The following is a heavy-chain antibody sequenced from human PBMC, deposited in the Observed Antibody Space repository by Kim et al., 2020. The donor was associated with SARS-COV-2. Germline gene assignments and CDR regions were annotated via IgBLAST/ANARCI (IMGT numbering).Heavy chain of an antibody. D-gene: IGHD3-22*01. CDR2: IYYSGST. J-gene: IGHJ3*02. V-gene: IGHV4-39*01. Sequence: SETLSLTCTVSGGSISSSSYYWGWIRQPPGKGLEWIGSIYYSGSTYYNPSLKSRVTISVDTSKNQFSLKLSSVTAADTAVYYCARCEPDYYDSSGSIGGRAFDIWGQGTMVTVSS. CDR3: ARCEPDYYDSSGSIGGRAFDI. CDR1: GGSISSSSYY.